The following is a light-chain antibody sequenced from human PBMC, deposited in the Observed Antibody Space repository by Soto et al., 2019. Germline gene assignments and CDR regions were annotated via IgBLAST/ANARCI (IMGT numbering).Light chain of an antibody. J-gene: IGKJ1*01. CDR1: QSIRSER. V-gene: IGKV3D-20*02. CDR2: DAS. CDR3: QQRSNWPPWT. Sequence: EIVLTQSPDTLSLSPGERATLSCRASQSIRSERLAWYQQKPGQAPRLVIFDASNRASGMPERFSGSGSGTDFTLTIARLEPEDSAVYFCQQRSNWPPWTFGQGTKVDIK.